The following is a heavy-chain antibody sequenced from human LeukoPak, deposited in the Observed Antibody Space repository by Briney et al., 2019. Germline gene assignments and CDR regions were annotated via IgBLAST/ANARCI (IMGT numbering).Heavy chain of an antibody. J-gene: IGHJ4*02. D-gene: IGHD6-6*01. CDR3: ARALRRGYSSSSESDY. Sequence: GGSLRLSCAASGFTFSDYYMSWIRQAPGKGLEWVSYIGSSGSTIYYADSVKGRFTISRDNAKNSLYLQMNSLRAEDTAVYYCARALRRGYSSSSESDYWGQGTLVTVSS. CDR2: IGSSGSTI. V-gene: IGHV3-11*01. CDR1: GFTFSDYY.